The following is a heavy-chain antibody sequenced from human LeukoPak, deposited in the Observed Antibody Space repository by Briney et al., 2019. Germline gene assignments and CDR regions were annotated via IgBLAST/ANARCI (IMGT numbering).Heavy chain of an antibody. CDR1: GGSISSGDYY. D-gene: IGHD3-22*01. V-gene: IGHV4-30-4*08. CDR3: ARIRPDYYDSSGYVSGYFDY. Sequence: SQTLSLTCTVSGGSISSGDYYWSWIRQPPGKGLEWIGYIYYSGSTYYNPSLKSRVTISVDTSKNQLSLKLSSVTAADTAVYYCARIRPDYYDSSGYVSGYFDYWGQGTQVTVSS. J-gene: IGHJ4*02. CDR2: IYYSGST.